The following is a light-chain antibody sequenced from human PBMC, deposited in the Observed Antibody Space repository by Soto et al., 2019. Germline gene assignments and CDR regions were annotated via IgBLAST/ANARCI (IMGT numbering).Light chain of an antibody. CDR3: QTWGTGHWV. V-gene: IGLV4-69*01. CDR1: SGHSSYA. Sequence: QSVLTQSPSASASLGASVKLTCTLSSGHSSYAIAWYQQQPEKGPRYLMKLNSDGSHTKGDGIPDRFSGSSSGAERYLTISRLQSEDEADYYCQTWGTGHWVFGGGTQLTVL. J-gene: IGLJ3*02. CDR2: LNSDGSH.